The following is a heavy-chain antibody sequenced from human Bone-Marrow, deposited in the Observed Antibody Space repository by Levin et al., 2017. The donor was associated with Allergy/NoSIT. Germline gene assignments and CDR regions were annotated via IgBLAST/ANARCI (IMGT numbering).Heavy chain of an antibody. J-gene: IGHJ4*02. V-gene: IGHV3-48*04. CDR2: ISSSSSTI. CDR3: ARDPEYYDFWSGYYTWGVGLDY. CDR1: GFTFSSYS. Sequence: PGGSLRLSCAASGFTFSSYSMNWVRQAPGKGLEWVSYISSSSSTIYYADSVKGRFTISRDNAKNSLYLQMNSLRAEDTAVYYCARDPEYYDFWSGYYTWGVGLDYWGQGTLVTVSS. D-gene: IGHD3-3*01.